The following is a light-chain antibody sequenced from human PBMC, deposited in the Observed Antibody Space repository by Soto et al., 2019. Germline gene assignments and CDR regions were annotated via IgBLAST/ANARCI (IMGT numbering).Light chain of an antibody. J-gene: IGKJ4*01. Sequence: EIVMTQSPATLSVSPGETATLSCRASQSVRRNSLAWYQQKPGQAPRLLIYGASSRDPGMLERFSCSAAGTEFSLTISRLEPEDVAVDYCQQYAESTLTFGGGTKVDIK. V-gene: IGKV3-20*01. CDR3: QQYAESTLT. CDR2: GAS. CDR1: QSVRRNS.